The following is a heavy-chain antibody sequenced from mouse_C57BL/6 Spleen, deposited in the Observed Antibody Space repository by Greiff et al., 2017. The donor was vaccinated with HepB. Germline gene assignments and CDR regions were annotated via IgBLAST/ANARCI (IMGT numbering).Heavy chain of an antibody. CDR1: GYTFTDYN. J-gene: IGHJ2*01. CDR3: ASSGGYDGYYLDY. CDR2: INPNYGTT. V-gene: IGHV1-39*01. D-gene: IGHD2-3*01. Sequence: EVQLQQSGPELVKPGASVKISCKASGYTFTDYNMNWVKQSHGKSLEWIGVINPNYGTTSYNQKFKGKATLTVDQSSSTAYMQLNSLTSEDSAVYYCASSGGYDGYYLDYWGQGTTLTVSS.